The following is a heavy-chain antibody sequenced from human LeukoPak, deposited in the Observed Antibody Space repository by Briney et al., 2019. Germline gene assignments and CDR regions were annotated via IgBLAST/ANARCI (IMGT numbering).Heavy chain of an antibody. CDR2: IYYSGST. D-gene: IGHD6-6*01. CDR1: GGSISSGGYS. V-gene: IGHV4-31*03. J-gene: IGHJ5*02. CDR3: ARARSIAVWFDP. Sequence: PSETLSLTCTVSGGSISSGGYSWSWIRQHPGKGLEWIGYIYYSGSTYYNPSLKSRVTISVDTSKNQFSLKLSSVTAADTAVYYCARARSIAVWFDPWGQGTLVTVSS.